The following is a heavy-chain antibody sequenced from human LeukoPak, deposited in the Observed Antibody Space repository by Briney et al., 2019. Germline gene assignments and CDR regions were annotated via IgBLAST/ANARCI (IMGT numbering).Heavy chain of an antibody. CDR1: GFTFSSYA. V-gene: IGHV3-23*01. Sequence: TGGSLRLSCAASGFTFSSYAMSWVRQAPGKGLEWVSAISGSGGCTYYADSVKGRFTISRDNSKNTLYLQMNSLRAEDTAVYYCAKSYYDFWSGKPDAFDIWGQGTMVTVSS. CDR3: AKSYYDFWSGKPDAFDI. D-gene: IGHD3-3*01. J-gene: IGHJ3*02. CDR2: ISGSGGCT.